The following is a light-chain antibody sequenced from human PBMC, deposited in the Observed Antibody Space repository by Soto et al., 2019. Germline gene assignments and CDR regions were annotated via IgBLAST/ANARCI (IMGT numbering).Light chain of an antibody. CDR1: QSVLYSSNNKNY. Sequence: DIVMTQSPDSLAVSLGERATINCKSSQSVLYSSNNKNYLVWYQQKPRQPPKLLIYWASTRESGVPDRFSGSGSGTDFTLTISSLQAEDVAVYYCQQYYNTPLTFGGGTKVDIK. J-gene: IGKJ4*01. CDR3: QQYYNTPLT. CDR2: WAS. V-gene: IGKV4-1*01.